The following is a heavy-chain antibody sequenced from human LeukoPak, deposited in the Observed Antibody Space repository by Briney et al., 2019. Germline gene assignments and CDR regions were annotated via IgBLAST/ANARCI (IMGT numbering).Heavy chain of an antibody. CDR1: GFTFSNYA. Sequence: GGPLRLSCAASGFTFSNYAMNWVRQAPGKGLEWVSAISGSGGSTYYADSVKGRFTISRDNSKNTLYLQMNSLRAEDTAVYHCGKNYDSSGYYVEIWGQGTMVTVSS. D-gene: IGHD3-22*01. CDR2: ISGSGGST. J-gene: IGHJ3*02. V-gene: IGHV3-23*01. CDR3: GKNYDSSGYYVEI.